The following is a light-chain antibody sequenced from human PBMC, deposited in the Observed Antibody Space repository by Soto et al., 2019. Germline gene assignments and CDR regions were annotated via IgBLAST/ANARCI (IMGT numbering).Light chain of an antibody. CDR2: TLS. Sequence: DIVMTQTPLSLPVTPGEPASISCRSSQSLLDTADGNTYVDWYLQKPGTSPQLLIYTLSYRASGGPDRFSCTMSVTDFTLTISRLEAEDCGVYYCVQRSEFPLTFVGGTRVEIK. CDR3: VQRSEFPLT. V-gene: IGKV2-40*01. J-gene: IGKJ4*01. CDR1: QSLLDTADGNTY.